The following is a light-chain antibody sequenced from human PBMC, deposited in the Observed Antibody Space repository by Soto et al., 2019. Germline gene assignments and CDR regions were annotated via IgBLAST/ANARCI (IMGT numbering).Light chain of an antibody. Sequence: EIGLTQSPGTLSVSPGERATLSCRASQSVSSKLAWYQQKPGQAPRLLFYGASTGATGIPARFSGSGSETEFTLSISSLQSEDVAVYYCQQYNNWPGTFGQGTKVDIK. CDR1: QSVSSK. V-gene: IGKV3-15*01. J-gene: IGKJ1*01. CDR2: GAS. CDR3: QQYNNWPGT.